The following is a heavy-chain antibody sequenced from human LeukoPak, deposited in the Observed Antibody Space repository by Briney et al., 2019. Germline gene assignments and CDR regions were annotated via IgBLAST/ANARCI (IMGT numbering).Heavy chain of an antibody. CDR3: VRDIGGFYRGYGDS. D-gene: IGHD5-12*01. V-gene: IGHV3-33*08. CDR1: GLTFSSHW. J-gene: IGHJ4*02. Sequence: GGSLRLSCAASGLTFSSHWMYWVRQAPGKGLEWVAVIWYDGSNKYYGDSVKGRFTISRDNSKNSLYLQMDSLRVEDTAVYYCVRDIGGFYRGYGDSWGQGTLVTVSS. CDR2: IWYDGSNK.